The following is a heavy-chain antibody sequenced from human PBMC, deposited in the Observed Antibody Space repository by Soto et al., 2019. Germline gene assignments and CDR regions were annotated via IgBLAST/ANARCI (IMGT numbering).Heavy chain of an antibody. CDR3: ARVPHTNYGEHDAFDI. CDR2: IKQDGSEK. V-gene: IGHV3-7*01. J-gene: IGHJ3*02. Sequence: GGSLRLSCAASGFTFSSYCMSWVRQAPGKGLEWVASIKQDGSEKSYVDSVKGRFTISRDNAKNSLYVQMNSLRAEDTAVYYCARVPHTNYGEHDAFDIWGQGTMVTVSS. CDR1: GFTFSSYC. D-gene: IGHD4-17*01.